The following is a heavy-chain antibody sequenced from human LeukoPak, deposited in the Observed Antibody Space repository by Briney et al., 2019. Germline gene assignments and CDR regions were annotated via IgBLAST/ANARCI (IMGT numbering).Heavy chain of an antibody. V-gene: IGHV1-69*05. D-gene: IGHD3-3*01. J-gene: IGHJ6*03. CDR1: GGTFSSYA. Sequence: SVKVSCKASGGTFSSYAISWVRQAPGQGLEWMGGIIPIFGTANYAQKFQGRVTITTDESTSTAYMELSSLRSEDTAVYYCARHDFWSGYYKEVYYYYMDVWGKGTTVTVSS. CDR3: ARHDFWSGYYKEVYYYYMDV. CDR2: IIPIFGTA.